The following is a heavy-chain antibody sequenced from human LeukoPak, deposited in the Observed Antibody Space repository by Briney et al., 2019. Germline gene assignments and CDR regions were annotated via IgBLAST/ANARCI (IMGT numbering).Heavy chain of an antibody. CDR2: ISYDGSNK. CDR3: ASRAWGSYIDY. J-gene: IGHJ4*02. CDR1: GFTFSSYA. Sequence: PGRSLRLSCAASGFTFSSYAMHWVRQAPGKGLEWVAVISYDGSNKYYADSVKGRFTISRDNSENTLYLQMNSLRAEDTAVYYCASRAWGSYIDYWGQGTLVTVSS. D-gene: IGHD3-16*01. V-gene: IGHV3-30-3*01.